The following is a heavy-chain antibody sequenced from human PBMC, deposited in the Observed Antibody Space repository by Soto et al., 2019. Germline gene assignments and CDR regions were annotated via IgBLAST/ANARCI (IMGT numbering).Heavy chain of an antibody. Sequence: QVQLQQWGAGLLKPSETLSLTCAVYGGSFSGYYWTWIRQPPGTGLEWSGEINHSGSTNYKPSLKGRVNITVDSSKNQFSLKLTSVSAADTAVYYYARDKITGLFDYWGQGTLVTVSS. V-gene: IGHV4-34*01. J-gene: IGHJ4*02. CDR3: ARDKITGLFDY. CDR1: GGSFSGYY. CDR2: INHSGST. D-gene: IGHD2-8*02.